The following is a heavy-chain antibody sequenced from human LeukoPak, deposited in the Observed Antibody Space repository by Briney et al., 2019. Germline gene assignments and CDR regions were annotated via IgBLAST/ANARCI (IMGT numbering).Heavy chain of an antibody. CDR1: GFTFSSYA. Sequence: GGSLRLSCSASGFTFSSYAMHWVRQAPGKGLEYVSAISSNGGSTYYADSVKGRFTISRDNSKNTLYPQMSSLRAEDTAVYYCVKEHYYGSGTPTFDYWGQGTLVTVSS. J-gene: IGHJ4*02. V-gene: IGHV3-64D*06. D-gene: IGHD3-10*01. CDR3: VKEHYYGSGTPTFDY. CDR2: ISSNGGST.